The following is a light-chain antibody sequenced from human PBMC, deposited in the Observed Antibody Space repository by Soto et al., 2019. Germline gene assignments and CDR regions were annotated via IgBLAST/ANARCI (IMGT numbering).Light chain of an antibody. Sequence: IVLTQSPGTLSLSPGERATLSCRASQSVTSYLAWYQQKPGQAPRLLIYGASFRATDVPNRFTGGGSGTDFSLTISRLDPEDYAVYYYQQYGRARLTFGGGTKVEIK. V-gene: IGKV3-20*01. CDR3: QQYGRARLT. CDR1: QSVTSY. CDR2: GAS. J-gene: IGKJ4*01.